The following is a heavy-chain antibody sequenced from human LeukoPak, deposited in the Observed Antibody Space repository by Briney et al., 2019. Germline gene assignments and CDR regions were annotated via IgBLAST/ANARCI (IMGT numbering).Heavy chain of an antibody. CDR1: GGSISSGDYY. CDR2: IYYSGST. D-gene: IGHD5-18*01. Sequence: PSETLSLTCAVSGGSISSGDYYWSWIRQPPGKGLEWIGYIYYSGSTYYNPSLKGRVTISVDTSKNQFSLKLSSVTAADTAVYYCARGGYSYGYPWFDPGGQGTLVTVSS. CDR3: ARGGYSYGYPWFDP. V-gene: IGHV4-30-4*01. J-gene: IGHJ5*02.